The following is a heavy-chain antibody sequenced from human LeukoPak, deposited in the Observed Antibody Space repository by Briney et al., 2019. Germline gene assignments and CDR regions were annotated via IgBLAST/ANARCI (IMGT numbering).Heavy chain of an antibody. CDR1: GFTFSSYG. CDR3: ARAVVSIAAAGGYYMDV. V-gene: IGHV3-33*01. J-gene: IGHJ6*03. D-gene: IGHD6-13*01. Sequence: PGGSLRLSCAASGFTFSSYGMHWVRQAPGKGLEWVAVIWYDGSNKYYADSVKGRFTISRDNSKNTLYLQMNSLRAEDTAVYYCARAVVSIAAAGGYYMDVWGKGTTVTVSS. CDR2: IWYDGSNK.